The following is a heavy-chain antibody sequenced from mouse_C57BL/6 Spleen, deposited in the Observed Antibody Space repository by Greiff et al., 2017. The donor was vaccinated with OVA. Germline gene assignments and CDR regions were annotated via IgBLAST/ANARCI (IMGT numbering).Heavy chain of an antibody. V-gene: IGHV1-55*01. Sequence: QVQLQQPGAELVKPGASVKMSCKASGYTFTSYWITWVKQRPGQGLEWIGDINPGSGSTNYNEKFKGKATLTIDRSSSTAYMQLSSLTSEDSAVYYCARSSGYYGRCYFDYWGQGTTLTVSS. CDR2: INPGSGST. J-gene: IGHJ2*01. CDR3: ARSSGYYGRCYFDY. CDR1: GYTFTSYW. D-gene: IGHD1-2*01.